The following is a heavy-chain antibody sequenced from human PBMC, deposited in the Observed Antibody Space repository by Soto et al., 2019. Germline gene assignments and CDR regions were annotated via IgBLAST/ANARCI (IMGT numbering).Heavy chain of an antibody. V-gene: IGHV3-23*01. J-gene: IGHJ6*02. D-gene: IGHD2-2*01. Sequence: LRISCASCRFRVISYAMNLVQKTTGKGLEWVSLIGESGTPTYYADSVKGRFTISRDNSGNTLFLEMYSLRAEDTAVYYCARYIPGVRYYGMDVWGQGTTVTVSS. CDR3: ARYIPGVRYYGMDV. CDR2: IGESGTPT. CDR1: RFRVISYA.